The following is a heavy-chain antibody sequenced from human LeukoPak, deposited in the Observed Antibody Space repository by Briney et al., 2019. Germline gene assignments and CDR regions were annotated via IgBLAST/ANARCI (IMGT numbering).Heavy chain of an antibody. D-gene: IGHD1-26*01. Sequence: GGSLRLSCAASGFTFSSYAMSWVRQAPGEGLEWVSAISGSGGSTYYADSVKGRFTISRDNSKNTLYLQMNSLRAEDTAVHYCANEWELSVFDYWGQGTLVTVSS. J-gene: IGHJ4*02. V-gene: IGHV3-23*01. CDR2: ISGSGGST. CDR1: GFTFSSYA. CDR3: ANEWELSVFDY.